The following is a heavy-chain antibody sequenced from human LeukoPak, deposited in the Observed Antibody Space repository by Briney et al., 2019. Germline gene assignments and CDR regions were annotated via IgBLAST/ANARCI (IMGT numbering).Heavy chain of an antibody. CDR2: ISGSGGST. Sequence: GGSLRLPCAASGFTFSSYAMSWVRQAPGKGLEWVSAISGSGGSTYYADSVKGRFTISRDNAKNSLYLQMNSLRDEDTAVYYCARDPARGYSSSWYVTIRYYYYYYMDVWGKGTTVTVSS. D-gene: IGHD6-13*01. J-gene: IGHJ6*03. CDR3: ARDPARGYSSSWYVTIRYYYYYYMDV. V-gene: IGHV3-23*01. CDR1: GFTFSSYA.